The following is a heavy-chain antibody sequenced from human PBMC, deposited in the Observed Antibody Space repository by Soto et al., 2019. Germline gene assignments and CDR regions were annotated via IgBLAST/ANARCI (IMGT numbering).Heavy chain of an antibody. CDR2: ISGSGGST. CDR1: GFTFSSYA. CDR3: AKGVWELWYFDY. J-gene: IGHJ4*02. Sequence: GGSLRLSCAASGFTFSSYAMSWVRQAPGKGLEWVSAISGSGGSTYYADSVKGRVTISRDNSKNTLYLQMNSLRAEDTAVYYCAKGVWELWYFDYWGQGTLVTVSS. V-gene: IGHV3-23*01. D-gene: IGHD1-26*01.